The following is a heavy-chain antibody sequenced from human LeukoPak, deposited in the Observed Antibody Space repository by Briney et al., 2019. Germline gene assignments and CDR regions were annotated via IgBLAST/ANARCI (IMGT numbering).Heavy chain of an antibody. V-gene: IGHV4-39*07. Sequence: RTSETLSLTCAVYGGSISSSSYYWGWIRQPPGKGLEWIGSIYYSGSTYYNPSLKSRVTISVDTSKNQFSLKLSSVTAADTAVYYCARTGTQPDYWGQGTLVTVSS. D-gene: IGHD3-10*01. J-gene: IGHJ4*02. CDR1: GGSISSSSYY. CDR2: IYYSGST. CDR3: ARTGTQPDY.